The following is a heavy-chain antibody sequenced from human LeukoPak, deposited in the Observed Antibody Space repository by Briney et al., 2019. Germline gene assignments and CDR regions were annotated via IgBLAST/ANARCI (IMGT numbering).Heavy chain of an antibody. D-gene: IGHD3-22*01. Sequence: TSETLSLTCTVSGGSISSGGYCWSWIRQHPGKGLEWIGYIYYSGSTYYNPSLKSRVTISVDTSKNQFSLKLSSVTAADTAVYYCARDGYDSSGIDYWGQGTLVTVSS. V-gene: IGHV4-31*03. CDR1: GGSISSGGYC. CDR3: ARDGYDSSGIDY. J-gene: IGHJ4*02. CDR2: IYYSGST.